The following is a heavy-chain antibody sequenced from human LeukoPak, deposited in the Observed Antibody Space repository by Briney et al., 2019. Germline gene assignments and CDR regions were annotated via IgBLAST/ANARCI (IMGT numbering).Heavy chain of an antibody. CDR3: ARDRGPRTGFMVREAYDY. CDR2: IYYSGST. J-gene: IGHJ4*02. CDR1: GVSISSGGYY. V-gene: IGHV4-31*03. Sequence: TSETLSLTCTVSGVSISSGGYYWSWIRQHPGKGLEWIGYIYYSGSTYYNPSLKSRVTISVDTSKNQFSLKLSSVTAADTAVYYCARDRGPRTGFMVREAYDYWGQGTLVTVSS. D-gene: IGHD3-10*01.